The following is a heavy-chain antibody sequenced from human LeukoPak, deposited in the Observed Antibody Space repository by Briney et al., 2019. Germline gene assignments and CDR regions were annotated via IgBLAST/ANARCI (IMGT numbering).Heavy chain of an antibody. CDR2: IYHSGST. Sequence: SGTLSLTCAVSGGSISSSNWWSWVRQPPGKGLEWIGEIYHSGSTNYNPSLKSRVTISVDTSKNQLSLKLSSVTAADTAVYYCAREIYSNWYYFDYWGQGALVTVSS. CDR1: GGSISSSNW. J-gene: IGHJ4*02. D-gene: IGHD4-11*01. V-gene: IGHV4-4*02. CDR3: AREIYSNWYYFDY.